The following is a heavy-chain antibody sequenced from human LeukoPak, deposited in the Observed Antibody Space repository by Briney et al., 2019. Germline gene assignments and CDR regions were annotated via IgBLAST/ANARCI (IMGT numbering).Heavy chain of an antibody. D-gene: IGHD3-16*02. CDR1: GYTFTGYY. CDR2: INPNSGGT. J-gene: IGHJ4*02. CDR3: ARGKTTITFGGVIVTDFDY. Sequence: GASVKVSCKASGYTFTGYYMHWVRQAPGQGLEWMGWINPNSGGTNYAQKFQGRVTMTRDTSISTAYVELSRLRSDDTAVYYCARGKTTITFGGVIVTDFDYWGQGTLSPSPQ. V-gene: IGHV1-2*02.